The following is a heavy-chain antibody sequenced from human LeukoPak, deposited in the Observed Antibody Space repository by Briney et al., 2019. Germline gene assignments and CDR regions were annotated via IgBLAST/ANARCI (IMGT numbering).Heavy chain of an antibody. CDR1: GGSISSRGYY. Sequence: SETLSLTCTVSGGSISSRGYYWGWVRQPPGKGLEWIGSVYYSGGTYSNPSLKSRVAISVDTSTNQFSLKLSSMTAVDTAVYYCARGVPYSSGHGDFDYWGQGTLVTVSS. D-gene: IGHD6-19*01. J-gene: IGHJ4*02. CDR2: VYYSGGT. V-gene: IGHV4-39*01. CDR3: ARGVPYSSGHGDFDY.